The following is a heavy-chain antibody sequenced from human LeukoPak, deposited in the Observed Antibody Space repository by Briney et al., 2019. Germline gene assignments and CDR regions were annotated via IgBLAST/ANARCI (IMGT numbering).Heavy chain of an antibody. V-gene: IGHV3-66*01. CDR1: GFTVSSNY. CDR2: IYSGGST. CDR3: ARGPTRSSSSGY. D-gene: IGHD6-13*01. J-gene: IGHJ4*02. Sequence: GGSLRLSCAASGFTVSSNYMSWVRQAPGKGLEWVSVIYSGGSTYYADSVKGRFTISRDNSKNTLYLQMNSLRAEDTAVYYCARGPTRSSSSGYWGQGTLVTVSS.